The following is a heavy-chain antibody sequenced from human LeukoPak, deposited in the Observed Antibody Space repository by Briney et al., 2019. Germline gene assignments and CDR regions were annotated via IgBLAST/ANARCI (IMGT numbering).Heavy chain of an antibody. CDR3: ARGSSYYDILTGNFDY. V-gene: IGHV3-11*04. J-gene: IGHJ4*02. CDR1: GFTFSSYA. CDR2: ISSSGSTI. D-gene: IGHD3-9*01. Sequence: GGSLRLSCAASGFTFSSYAMSWIRQAPGKGLEWVSYISSSGSTICYADSVKGRFTISRDNAKNSLYLQMNSLRAEDTAVYYCARGSSYYDILTGNFDYWGQGTLVTVSS.